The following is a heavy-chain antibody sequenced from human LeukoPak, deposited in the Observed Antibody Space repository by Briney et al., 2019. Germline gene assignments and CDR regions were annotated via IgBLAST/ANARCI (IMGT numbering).Heavy chain of an antibody. CDR3: ARDRGTSSSLGYFYYCMDV. CDR1: GDSISSGTSY. D-gene: IGHD6-19*01. V-gene: IGHV4-61*09. CDR2: IYTTGST. J-gene: IGHJ6*03. Sequence: SETLSLTCTVSGDSISSGTSYWSWIRQPTGKGLEWIGHIYTTGSTHYNSSLKSRVTMSVDTSKNQFSLKLHSVTAADTAVYYCARDRGTSSSLGYFYYCMDVWGKGTTVTVSS.